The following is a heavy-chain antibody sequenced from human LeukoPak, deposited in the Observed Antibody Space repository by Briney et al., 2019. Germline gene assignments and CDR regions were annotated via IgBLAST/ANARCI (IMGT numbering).Heavy chain of an antibody. CDR1: GFTFSNYF. V-gene: IGHV3-23*01. J-gene: IGHJ4*02. Sequence: PGGSLRLSCAASGFTFSNYFMSWVRQAPGKGLEWVSTVRPVGDAGTHYADSVKGRFTISRDDSKSTVYLQMSSLRADDTALYYCAKDHSGSHYRHDFWGQGTLVTVSS. CDR3: AKDHSGSHYRHDF. D-gene: IGHD1-26*01. CDR2: VRPVGDAGT.